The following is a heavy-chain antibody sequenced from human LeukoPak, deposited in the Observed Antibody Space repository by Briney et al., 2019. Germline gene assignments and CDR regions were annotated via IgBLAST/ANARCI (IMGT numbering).Heavy chain of an antibody. V-gene: IGHV3-23*01. Sequence: GGSLRLSRAASEFTFISYAMTWVRPAPGKGLEWVSTISGSGGVTYYADFVKGRFTISRDNSKNTLYLQMNSLRAEDTAIYYCAKDGSSSWYKFPTFFDYWGQGTLVTVSS. CDR3: AKDGSSSWYKFPTFFDY. J-gene: IGHJ4*02. CDR1: EFTFISYA. CDR2: ISGSGGVT. D-gene: IGHD6-13*01.